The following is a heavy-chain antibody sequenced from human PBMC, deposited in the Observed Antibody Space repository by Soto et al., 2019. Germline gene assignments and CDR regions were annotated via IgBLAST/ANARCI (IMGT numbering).Heavy chain of an antibody. CDR3: ARDPRVNKRVVRGYYYYGMDV. CDR2: ISYDGSNK. D-gene: IGHD3-3*01. V-gene: IGHV3-30-3*01. J-gene: IGHJ6*02. CDR1: GFTFSSYA. Sequence: PGGSLRLSCEASGFTFSSYAMHWVRQAPGKGLEWVAVISYDGSNKYYADSVKGRFTISRDNSKNTLYLQMNSLRAEDTAVYYCARDPRVNKRVVRGYYYYGMDVWGQGTTVTVSS.